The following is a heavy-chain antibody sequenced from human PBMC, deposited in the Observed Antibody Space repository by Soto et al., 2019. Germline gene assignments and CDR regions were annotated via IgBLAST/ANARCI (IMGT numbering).Heavy chain of an antibody. J-gene: IGHJ6*02. CDR3: ARDRDYCSGGNCYRGYYYYGMDV. CDR2: ISSSSSYI. D-gene: IGHD2-15*01. V-gene: IGHV3-21*01. Sequence: GGSLRLSCAASGFTFGTYSMNWVRQAPGKGLEWVSSISSSSSYIYYADSVKGRFTISRDNAKNSLYLQMNSLRAEDTAVYYCARDRDYCSGGNCYRGYYYYGMDVWGQGTTVTVSS. CDR1: GFTFGTYS.